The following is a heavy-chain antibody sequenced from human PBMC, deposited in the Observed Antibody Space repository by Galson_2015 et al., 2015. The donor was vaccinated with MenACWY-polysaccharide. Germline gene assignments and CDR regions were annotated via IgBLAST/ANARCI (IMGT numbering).Heavy chain of an antibody. D-gene: IGHD6-25*01. J-gene: IGHJ4*02. CDR2: INKDGSGR. V-gene: IGHV3-7*01. CDR3: ATWFQNSSGWGIDY. CDR1: GFTFNTYW. Sequence: SLRLSCAASGFTFNTYWMTWVRQAPGKGLQWVANINKDGSGRYYVDSVRDRSTVSRDNAKPSLYLQMNSLRAEDTAVYYCATWFQNSSGWGIDYWGQGTLVTVSS.